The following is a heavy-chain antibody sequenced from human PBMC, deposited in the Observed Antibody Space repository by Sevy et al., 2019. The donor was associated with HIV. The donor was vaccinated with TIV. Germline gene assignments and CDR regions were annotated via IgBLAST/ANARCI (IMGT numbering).Heavy chain of an antibody. CDR1: GGTFRNSA. CDR3: ARDPDCSNTICYHYYLDV. CDR2: IIPFLNIA. Sequence: ASVKVSCKTSGGTFRNSAISWIRQAPGQGLEWMGGIIPFLNIANYAQKFQGRLTITADKSTSTAYMDLSSLESDDTAIYYCARDPDCSNTICYHYYLDVWGKGTTVTVSS. D-gene: IGHD2-2*01. V-gene: IGHV1-69*10. J-gene: IGHJ6*03.